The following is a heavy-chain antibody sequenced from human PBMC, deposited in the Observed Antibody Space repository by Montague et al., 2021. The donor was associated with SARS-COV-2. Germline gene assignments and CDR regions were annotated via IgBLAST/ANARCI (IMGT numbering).Heavy chain of an antibody. D-gene: IGHD4-23*01. V-gene: IGHV4-34*01. J-gene: IGHJ6*02. Sequence: SETLSLTCAVYGGSFSIYYWSWLRQSPGNGLEWIAQINTSGTANYNPSLKSRVSISVDTSKNQFSLKLNSVTAADTAVYYCARGGGNSADYYYDGMDVWGRGTPVTVSS. CDR1: GGSFSIYY. CDR3: ARGGGNSADYYYDGMDV. CDR2: INTSGTA.